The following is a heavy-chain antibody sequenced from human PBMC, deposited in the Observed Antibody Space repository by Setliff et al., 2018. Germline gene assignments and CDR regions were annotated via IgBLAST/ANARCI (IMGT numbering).Heavy chain of an antibody. CDR1: GFNFSINDMTYG. CDR3: AKQKNTGYGQPVDP. Sequence: GGSLRLSCAASGFNFSINDMTYGMSWVRQAPGKGLQWVSGISGNSGSTYYAASVKGRFTISRDNSKNTLYLQMNSLRAEDTALYFCAKQKNTGYGQPVDPWGQGTLVTVSS. J-gene: IGHJ5*02. V-gene: IGHV3-23*01. D-gene: IGHD5-12*01. CDR2: ISGNSGST.